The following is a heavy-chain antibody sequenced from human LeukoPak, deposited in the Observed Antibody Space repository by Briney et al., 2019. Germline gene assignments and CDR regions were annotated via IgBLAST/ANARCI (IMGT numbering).Heavy chain of an antibody. CDR2: INTNTGNP. V-gene: IGHV7-4-1*02. J-gene: IGHJ4*02. Sequence: ASVKVSCKASGYTFTSYAMNWVRQAPGQGLEWMGWINTNTGNPTYAQGFTGRFVFSLDTSVSTAYLQISSLKAEDTAVYYCAREPNYYDSSVPLSDYWGQGTLVTVSS. CDR1: GYTFTSYA. CDR3: AREPNYYDSSVPLSDY. D-gene: IGHD3-22*01.